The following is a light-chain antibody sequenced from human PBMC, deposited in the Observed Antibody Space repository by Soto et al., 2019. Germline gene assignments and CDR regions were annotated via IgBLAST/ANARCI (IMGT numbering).Light chain of an antibody. CDR3: SSYSSRSPLV. Sequence: QSALTQPPSVSGSPGQSITISCTGTSSDVGGYNYVSWYQQHPGKAPKLMIYDVSNRPSGVSNRFSGSKSGNTASLTISGLQAEDEYDYYCSSYSSRSPLVFGGGTKVTVL. J-gene: IGLJ2*01. CDR2: DVS. CDR1: SSDVGGYNY. V-gene: IGLV2-14*01.